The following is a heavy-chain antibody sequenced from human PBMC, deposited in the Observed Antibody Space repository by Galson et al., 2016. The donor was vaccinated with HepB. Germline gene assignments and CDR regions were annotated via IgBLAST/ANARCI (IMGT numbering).Heavy chain of an antibody. CDR3: ARLLTSSSWYGWFDP. CDR2: ISSGSSYI. D-gene: IGHD6-13*01. CDR1: GFTFSSYY. V-gene: IGHV3-21*01. J-gene: IGHJ6*02. Sequence: SLRLSCAASGFTFSSYYMNWVRQAPGKGLEWVSSISSGSSYIYYADSVKGRFTISRDNAKNSLYLQMNSLRAEDTALYYCARLLTSSSWYGWFDPRGQGTTVTVSS.